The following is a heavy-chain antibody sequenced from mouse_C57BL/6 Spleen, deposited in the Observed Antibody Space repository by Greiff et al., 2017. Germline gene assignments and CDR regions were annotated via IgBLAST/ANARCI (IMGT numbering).Heavy chain of an antibody. J-gene: IGHJ2*01. Sequence: QVQLQQPGAELVKPGASVKLSCKASGYTFTSYWMHWVKQRPGQGLEWIGMIHPNSGSTNYNEKFKSKATLTVDKSSSTAYMQLSSLTSEDSAVXVCARITTVVAKGYWGQGTTLTVSS. D-gene: IGHD1-1*01. V-gene: IGHV1-64*01. CDR2: IHPNSGST. CDR3: ARITTVVAKGY. CDR1: GYTFTSYW.